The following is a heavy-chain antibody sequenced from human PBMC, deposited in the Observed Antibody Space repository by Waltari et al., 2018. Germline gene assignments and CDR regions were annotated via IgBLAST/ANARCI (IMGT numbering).Heavy chain of an antibody. CDR1: GGSVSDFY. CDR3: ARDYDQDWFDP. D-gene: IGHD3-22*01. V-gene: IGHV4-4*07. Sequence: QVQLQESGPGLVRPSETLSLTCTVSGGSVSDFYWTWIRQPAGGGLEWIGRIHISGRTDYHPSLQSRVSMSVDTSKNQFSLKLSSVTAADTAVYYCARDYDQDWFDPWGQGTLVTVSS. CDR2: IHISGRT. J-gene: IGHJ5*02.